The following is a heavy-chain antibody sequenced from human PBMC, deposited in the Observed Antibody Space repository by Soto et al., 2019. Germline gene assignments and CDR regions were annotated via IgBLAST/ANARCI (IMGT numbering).Heavy chain of an antibody. CDR3: ARVEMATITLDY. D-gene: IGHD5-12*01. Sequence: SETLSLTCAVSGGSISSGGYSWSWIRQPPGKGLEWIGYIYHSGSTYYNPSLKSRVTISVDRSKNQFSLKLSSVTAADTAVYYCARVEMATITLDYWGQGTLVTVSS. V-gene: IGHV4-30-2*01. J-gene: IGHJ4*02. CDR2: IYHSGST. CDR1: GGSISSGGYS.